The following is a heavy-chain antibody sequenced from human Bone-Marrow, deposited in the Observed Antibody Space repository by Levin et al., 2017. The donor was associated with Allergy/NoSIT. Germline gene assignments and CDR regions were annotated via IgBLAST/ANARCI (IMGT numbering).Heavy chain of an antibody. J-gene: IGHJ1*01. CDR2: IHWDDDK. Sequence: SGPTLVKPTQTLTLTCTFSGFSLSPSGVGVGWIRQPPGKALEWLALIHWDDDKRYSPSLKSRLTITKDTSKNQVVLTMTNMDPVDTATYYCAHGYSSGWTPGEYFQHWGQGTLVTVSS. D-gene: IGHD6-19*01. CDR1: GFSLSPSGVG. CDR3: AHGYSSGWTPGEYFQH. V-gene: IGHV2-5*02.